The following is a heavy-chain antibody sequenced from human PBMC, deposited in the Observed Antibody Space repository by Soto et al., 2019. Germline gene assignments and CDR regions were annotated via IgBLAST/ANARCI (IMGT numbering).Heavy chain of an antibody. CDR3: ARAGNCTSVTCFSGGLDP. CDR2: INTGNGKT. V-gene: IGHV1-3*04. Sequence: AALSVSEKCSGYTFGNDSINWVRQAPGQRLEWMGWINTGNGKTRDSQRFQDRVTLTGDTSANTVYMELSRLTYGDTAVYYCARAGNCTSVTCFSGGLDPWGQGTLVTVSS. J-gene: IGHJ5*02. CDR1: GYTFGNDS. D-gene: IGHD2-2*01.